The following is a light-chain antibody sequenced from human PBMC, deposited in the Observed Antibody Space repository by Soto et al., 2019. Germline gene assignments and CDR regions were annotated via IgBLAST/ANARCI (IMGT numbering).Light chain of an antibody. V-gene: IGLV4-69*01. J-gene: IGLJ2*01. CDR3: QTWGSGIRVL. Sequence: QPVLTQSPSASASLGASVKLTCTLSSGHSSYAIAWHQQQPEKGPRYLMKLNSDGSHSKGDGIPDRFSGSSSGAERYLTISSLQSEDEADYYCQTWGSGIRVLFGGGTKLTVL. CDR1: SGHSSYA. CDR2: LNSDGSH.